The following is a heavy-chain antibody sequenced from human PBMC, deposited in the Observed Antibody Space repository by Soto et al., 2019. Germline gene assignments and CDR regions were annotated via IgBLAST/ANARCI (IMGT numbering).Heavy chain of an antibody. J-gene: IGHJ4*02. V-gene: IGHV3-74*01. CDR2: INSDGTRI. CDR1: GFTFTNYR. Sequence: EVQLVESGGGLVQPGGSLRLSCAASGFTFTNYRIHWVRQAPGKGLVWVARINSDGTRINYGDSVKGRFTISRDNAKNTVFLQMNSLRDEDSGVYFCARAGDWNYVQDFGGQGTRVTVSS. D-gene: IGHD1-7*01. CDR3: ARAGDWNYVQDF.